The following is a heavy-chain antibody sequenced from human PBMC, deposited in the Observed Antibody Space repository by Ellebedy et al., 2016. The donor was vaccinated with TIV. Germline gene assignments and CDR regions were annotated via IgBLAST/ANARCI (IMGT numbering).Heavy chain of an antibody. CDR2: IYHSGST. CDR3: ARYCSSTSCNTHWYLDL. CDR1: GGSTSSGGYS. J-gene: IGHJ2*01. D-gene: IGHD2-2*01. V-gene: IGHV4-30-2*01. Sequence: SETLSLXXAVSGGSTSSGGYSWSWIRQPPGKGLEWIGYIYHSGSTFYNPSLRSRVTISVDRSKNQFSLKLSSVTAADTAMYYCARYCSSTSCNTHWYLDLWGRGTLVTVSS.